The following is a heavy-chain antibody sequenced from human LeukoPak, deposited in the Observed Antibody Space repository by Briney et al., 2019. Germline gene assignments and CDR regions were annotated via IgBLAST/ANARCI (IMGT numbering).Heavy chain of an antibody. CDR2: IYYSGST. D-gene: IGHD5-18*01. CDR1: GGSISSGDYY. V-gene: IGHV4-30-4*01. J-gene: IGHJ6*02. CDR3: ARDRVQLQIEKYYYYGMDV. Sequence: KPSETLSLTCTVSGGSISSGDYYWSWIRQPPGKGLEWIGYIYYSGSTYYNPSLKSRVTISVDTSKNQFSLKLSSVTAADTAVYYCARDRVQLQIEKYYYYGMDVWGQGTTVTVSS.